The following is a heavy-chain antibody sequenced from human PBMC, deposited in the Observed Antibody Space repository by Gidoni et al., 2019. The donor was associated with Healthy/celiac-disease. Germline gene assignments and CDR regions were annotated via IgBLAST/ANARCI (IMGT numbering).Heavy chain of an antibody. CDR1: GFSLSSSAMC. CDR3: ARIRYGDHDGYFDY. Sequence: QVTLRESGPALVKPTQTLTLTCTFSGFSLSSSAMCVSWIRQPPGKALEWLALIDWDDEKYYSASLKTRLTISKDTSKNQVVLAMTNMDPVDTATYYCARIRYGDHDGYFDYWGQGTLVTVSS. J-gene: IGHJ4*02. D-gene: IGHD4-17*01. CDR2: IDWDDEK. V-gene: IGHV2-70*01.